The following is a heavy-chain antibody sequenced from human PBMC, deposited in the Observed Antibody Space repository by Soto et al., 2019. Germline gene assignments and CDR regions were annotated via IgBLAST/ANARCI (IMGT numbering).Heavy chain of an antibody. J-gene: IGHJ6*02. CDR2: ISAYNGNT. V-gene: IGHV1-18*01. D-gene: IGHD3-3*02. CDR1: GYTFTSYG. CDR3: ARTRGAEFVLARNYYYGMDV. Sequence: QVQLVQSGAEVKKPGASVKVSCKASGYTFTSYGISWVRQAPGQGLEWMGWISAYNGNTNYAQKLQGRVTMTTDTYTSTAYMELRSLRSDDTAVYYCARTRGAEFVLARNYYYGMDVWGQGTTVTVSS.